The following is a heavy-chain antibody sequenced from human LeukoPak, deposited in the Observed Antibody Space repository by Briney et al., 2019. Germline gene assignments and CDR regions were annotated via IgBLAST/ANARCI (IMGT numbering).Heavy chain of an antibody. CDR1: GGSISSSNW. Sequence: SGTLSLTCAVSGGSISSSNWWSWVRQPPGKGLEWNGEIYHSGSTNYNPSLKSRVTISVDKSKNQFSLKLSSVTAADTAVYYCARAPARGPYYYDSSGYRGLDFDYWGQGTLVTVSS. CDR2: IYHSGST. J-gene: IGHJ4*02. CDR3: ARAPARGPYYYDSSGYRGLDFDY. V-gene: IGHV4-4*02. D-gene: IGHD3-22*01.